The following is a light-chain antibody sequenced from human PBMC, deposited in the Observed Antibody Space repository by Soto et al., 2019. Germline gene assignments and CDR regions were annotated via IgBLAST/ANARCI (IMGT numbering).Light chain of an antibody. V-gene: IGKV3-15*01. J-gene: IGKJ1*01. CDR3: QHYGISPPIT. CDR1: QSVSSN. Sequence: EIVMTQSPATLSVSPLEIATLSFMASQSVSSNLAWYQQKPGQAPRLLIYAASTRATGIPARFSGSGSGTDFTLTISSLQSEDFTVYYCQHYGISPPITFGQGTKVDIK. CDR2: AAS.